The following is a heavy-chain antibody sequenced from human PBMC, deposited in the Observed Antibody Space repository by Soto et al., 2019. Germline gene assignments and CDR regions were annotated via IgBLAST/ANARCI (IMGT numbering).Heavy chain of an antibody. CDR2: ISSSSSTI. D-gene: IGHD3-10*01. CDR1: GFTFSLYS. V-gene: IGHV3-48*02. Sequence: PGGSLRLSCAASGFTFSLYSMNWVRQAPGKGLEWVSYISSSSSTIFHADSVKGRFTISRDNVKNSLYLQMNSLRDEDTAVHYCARVWYYGRKAPAASFDYWGQGILVTVSS. J-gene: IGHJ4*02. CDR3: ARVWYYGRKAPAASFDY.